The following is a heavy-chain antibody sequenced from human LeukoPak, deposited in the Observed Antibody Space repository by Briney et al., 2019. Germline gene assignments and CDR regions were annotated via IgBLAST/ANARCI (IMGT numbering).Heavy chain of an antibody. CDR3: ARDRLRWCSGFDY. CDR2: ISSSSSYI. V-gene: IGHV3-21*01. J-gene: IGHJ4*02. D-gene: IGHD4-23*01. Sequence: GGSLRLSCAASGFTFSSYSMNWVRQAPGKGLEWVSSISSSSSYIYYADSVKGRFTISRDNAKNSLYLQMNSLRAEDTAVYYCARDRLRWCSGFDYWGQGTLVTVFS. CDR1: GFTFSSYS.